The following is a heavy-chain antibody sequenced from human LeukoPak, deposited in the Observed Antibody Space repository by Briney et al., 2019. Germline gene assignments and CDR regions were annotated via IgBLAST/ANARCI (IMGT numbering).Heavy chain of an antibody. V-gene: IGHV3-7*04. Sequence: GGSLRLSCAASGFTFSSYWMSWVRQAPGKGLEWVANIKQDGSEKYYVDSVKGRFTISRDNAKNSLYLQMNSLRAEDTAVYYCARGPTVHRYCSSTSCCLDYWGQGTLVTVSS. CDR1: GFTFSSYW. CDR2: IKQDGSEK. CDR3: ARGPTVHRYCSSTSCCLDY. D-gene: IGHD2-2*01. J-gene: IGHJ4*02.